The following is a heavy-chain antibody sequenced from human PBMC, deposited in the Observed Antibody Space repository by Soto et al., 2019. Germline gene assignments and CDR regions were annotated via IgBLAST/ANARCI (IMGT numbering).Heavy chain of an antibody. V-gene: IGHV3-30*18. CDR2: ISYDGSNK. Sequence: GGSLRLSCAASGFTFSRYGMHWVRQAPGKGLEWVAVISYDGSNKYYADSVKGRFTISRDNSKNTLCLQMNSLRAEDTAVYYCAKGMSAMVTFYYYGMDVWGQGTTVTVSS. CDR3: AKGMSAMVTFYYYGMDV. CDR1: GFTFSRYG. D-gene: IGHD5-18*01. J-gene: IGHJ6*02.